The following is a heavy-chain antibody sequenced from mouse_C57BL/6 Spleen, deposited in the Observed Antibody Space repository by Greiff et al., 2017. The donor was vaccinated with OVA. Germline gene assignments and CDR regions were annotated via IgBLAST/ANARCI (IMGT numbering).Heavy chain of an antibody. D-gene: IGHD2-1*01. J-gene: IGHJ3*01. CDR2: IDPSDSYT. V-gene: IGHV1-59*01. CDR1: GYTFTSYW. CDR3: ATGIYYGNPWFAY. Sequence: QVQLQQPGAELVRPGTSVKLSCKASGYTFTSYWMHWVKQRPGQGLEWIGVIDPSDSYTNYNQKFKGKATLTVDTSSSTAYMQLSSLTSEDSAVYYCATGIYYGNPWFAYWGQGTLVTVSA.